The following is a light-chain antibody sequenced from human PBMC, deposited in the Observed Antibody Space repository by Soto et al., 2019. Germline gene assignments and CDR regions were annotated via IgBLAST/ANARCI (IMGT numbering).Light chain of an antibody. V-gene: IGKV3-20*01. CDR1: QSVSNY. CDR2: DAS. Sequence: DIVLTQSPGTLSLSPGDRATLSWRASQSVSNYVAWYQQRPGQAPRLLIYDASNRATGIPDRFSGSGSGTDFTLTISRLEPEDFAVYYCQQYGSSPRTFGQGTKVDIK. J-gene: IGKJ1*01. CDR3: QQYGSSPRT.